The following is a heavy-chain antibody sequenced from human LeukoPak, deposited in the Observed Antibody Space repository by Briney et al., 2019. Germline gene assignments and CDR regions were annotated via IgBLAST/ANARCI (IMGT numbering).Heavy chain of an antibody. Sequence: PGGSLRLSCAASGCTFSTSAMNWVRQAPGKGLEWVSGVSDSGNTYYADSVKGRFTISRDNSKNTLYLQMNSLRAEDTAVYYCAKAPRGLDYFDHWGQGTLVSVSS. CDR3: AKAPRGLDYFDH. D-gene: IGHD3-10*01. J-gene: IGHJ4*02. CDR1: GCTFSTSA. V-gene: IGHV3-23*01. CDR2: VSDSGNT.